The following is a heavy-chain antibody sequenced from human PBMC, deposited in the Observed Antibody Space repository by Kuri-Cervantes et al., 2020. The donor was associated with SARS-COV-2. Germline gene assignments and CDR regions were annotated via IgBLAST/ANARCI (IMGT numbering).Heavy chain of an antibody. CDR2: ISFDGDKT. CDR3: ARDRETTWYYGMDV. CDR1: GFRFGIHA. Sequence: GGSLRLSCKASGFRFGIHAMHWVRQAPGKGLEWLSLISFDGDKTYYADSVRDRFTISRDNSENTVSLQMNSLRPEDTAVYYCARDRETTWYYGMDVWGQGTTVTVSS. J-gene: IGHJ6*02. D-gene: IGHD1-14*01. V-gene: IGHV3-30-3*01.